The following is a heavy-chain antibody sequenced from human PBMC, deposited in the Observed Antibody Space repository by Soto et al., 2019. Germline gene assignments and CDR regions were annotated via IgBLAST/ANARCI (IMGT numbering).Heavy chain of an antibody. CDR3: ATQMGTVPNFADH. J-gene: IGHJ4*02. CDR2: INPNTGGT. D-gene: IGHD1-1*01. CDR1: GYTFTDFY. V-gene: IGHV1-2*02. Sequence: QVQLVQSGAEVKKPGASVMVSCKTSGYTFTDFYINWVREAPGQGLEWMGWINPNTGGTKPSQRFQGRVTLTRYTSITTAYMELTRLTSEDTAVYFCATQMGTVPNFADHWGQGTLVTVSS.